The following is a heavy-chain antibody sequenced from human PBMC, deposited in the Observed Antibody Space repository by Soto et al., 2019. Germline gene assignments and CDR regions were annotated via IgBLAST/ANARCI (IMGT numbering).Heavy chain of an antibody. Sequence: QVQLVQSGAEVKKPGSSVKVSCKASGGTFSSYTISWVRQAPGQGREWMGRIIPILGIANYAQKFQGRVTITADKSTSTAYMELSSLRSEDTAVYYCARDRPTCSGGSCYFDYWGQGTLVTVSS. D-gene: IGHD2-15*01. V-gene: IGHV1-69*08. CDR1: GGTFSSYT. CDR3: ARDRPTCSGGSCYFDY. J-gene: IGHJ4*02. CDR2: IIPILGIA.